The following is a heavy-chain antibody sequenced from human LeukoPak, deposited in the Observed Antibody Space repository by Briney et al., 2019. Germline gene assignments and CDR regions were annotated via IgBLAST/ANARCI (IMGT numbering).Heavy chain of an antibody. CDR1: GYTFTGYY. D-gene: IGHD1-26*01. J-gene: IGHJ4*02. CDR2: INPNSGGT. CDR3: APSYSGSYFTVYY. Sequence: ASVKVSCKASGYTFTGYYMHWVRQAPGQGLEWMGWINPNSGGTNYAQKFQGRVTMTRDTSISTAYMELSRLRSDDKAVYYCAPSYSGSYFTVYYWGQGTLVTVSS. V-gene: IGHV1-2*02.